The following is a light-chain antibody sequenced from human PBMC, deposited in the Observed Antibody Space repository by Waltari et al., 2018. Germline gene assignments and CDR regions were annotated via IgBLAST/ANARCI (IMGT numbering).Light chain of an antibody. CDR2: ANY. CDR3: ATWDDSLSGRV. CDR1: TSNIGTNT. V-gene: IGLV1-44*01. Sequence: QSVLTQPPSTSGTPGQTIIISCSGTTSNIGTNTVTWYQLLPGTAPKTVIFANYHRPSGVRGRFSASKSGTSASVVISGLQSEDEDDYFCATWDDSLSGRVFGGGTKVTVL. J-gene: IGLJ3*02.